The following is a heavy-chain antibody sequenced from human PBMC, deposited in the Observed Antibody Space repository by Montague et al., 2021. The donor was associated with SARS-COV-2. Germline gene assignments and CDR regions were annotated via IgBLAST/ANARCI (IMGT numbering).Heavy chain of an antibody. V-gene: IGHV3-9*01. D-gene: IGHD3-10*01. J-gene: IGHJ4*02. Sequence: SLRLSCAASGFTFDDYAMHWVRQAPGKGLEWVSGISWHSGSIGYADSVKGRFTISRDNAMNSLYLQMNSLRAEDTALYYCAKEDGSGSYYWGVFDYWGQGTLVTVSS. CDR3: AKEDGSGSYYWGVFDY. CDR1: GFTFDDYA. CDR2: ISWHSGSI.